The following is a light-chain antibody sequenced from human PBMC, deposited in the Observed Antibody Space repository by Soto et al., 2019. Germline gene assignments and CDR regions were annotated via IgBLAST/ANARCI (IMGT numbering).Light chain of an antibody. Sequence: EIVLTQSPGTLSLSPGERATLSCRASQSVSSSYLAWYQQKPGQAPRLLIYGASSRATGIPDRFSGSGSGTDFTLTISRLEPEDFAVYYCQQYGRSRWTFGQGTKGDIK. CDR3: QQYGRSRWT. CDR1: QSVSSSY. V-gene: IGKV3-20*01. CDR2: GAS. J-gene: IGKJ1*01.